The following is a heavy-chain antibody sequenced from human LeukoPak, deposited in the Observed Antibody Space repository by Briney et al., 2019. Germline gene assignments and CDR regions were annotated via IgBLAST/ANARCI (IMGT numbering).Heavy chain of an antibody. CDR3: ARRRYCGGDCYSFDY. J-gene: IGHJ4*02. CDR2: INYSGST. D-gene: IGHD2-21*02. CDR1: GGSISNTFYY. Sequence: PSETLSLTCTVSGGSISNTFYYWGWIRQPPGKGLEWIGSINYSGSTYYNPSLKGRVTMSVDTSKNQFSLKLSSVTAADTAVYYCARRRYCGGDCYSFDYWGQGTLVTVSS. V-gene: IGHV4-39*01.